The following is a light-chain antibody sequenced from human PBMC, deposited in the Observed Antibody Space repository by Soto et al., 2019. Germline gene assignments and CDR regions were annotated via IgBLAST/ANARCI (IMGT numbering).Light chain of an antibody. CDR2: GAF. J-gene: IGKJ5*01. V-gene: IGKV3-15*01. CDR3: QQYDSWPIT. CDR1: QSISSN. Sequence: ETVMTQSPATLSVSPGETATLSCRASQSISSNLAWYQQKPGQAPRLLIYGAFTRATGIPARFSGSGSGTEFSLTLCSLQSEDFAVYYCQQYDSWPITFGQGTRLEIK.